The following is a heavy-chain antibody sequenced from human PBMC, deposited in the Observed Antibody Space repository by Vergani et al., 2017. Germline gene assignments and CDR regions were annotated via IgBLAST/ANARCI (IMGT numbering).Heavy chain of an antibody. D-gene: IGHD5-18*01. Sequence: QVHLVESGGGVVQPGRSLTLSCVASGFSFRGHGMHWVRQAPGKGLEWVAMISYDGDRRDYGDFAKGRFTISRDSSKTVYLQMNSLRVEDTAMYFCARSPRGYTAMGTAYYYYMDVWGKGTTVTVSS. CDR3: ARSPRGYTAMGTAYYYYMDV. V-gene: IGHV3-30*03. CDR2: ISYDGDRR. J-gene: IGHJ6*03. CDR1: GFSFRGHG.